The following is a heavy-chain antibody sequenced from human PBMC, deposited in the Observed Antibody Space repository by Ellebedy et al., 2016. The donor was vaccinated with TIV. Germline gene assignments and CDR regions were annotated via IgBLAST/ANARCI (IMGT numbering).Heavy chain of an antibody. CDR1: GFIFSGYW. Sequence: GESLKISCAASGFIFSGYWMHWVRQAPGKGLVWVSRINSDGSDTAYADSVRGRFTISRDNAKSTLYLQMNSLRAEDTAVYYCAAVQYREAVFDMWGQGTMVTVSS. CDR3: AAVQYREAVFDM. CDR2: INSDGSDT. D-gene: IGHD4-11*01. J-gene: IGHJ3*02. V-gene: IGHV3-74*01.